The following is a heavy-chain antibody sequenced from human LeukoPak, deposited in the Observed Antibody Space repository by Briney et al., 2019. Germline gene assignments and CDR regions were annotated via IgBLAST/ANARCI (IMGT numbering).Heavy chain of an antibody. Sequence: GGSLRLSCAASGFTFSDHYMSWIRQAPGKGLEWVSYISSSGSTIYYADSVKGRFTFSRDNAKNSLYLQMNSLRAEDTAVYYCARDNGDYELINFDYWGQGTLVTVSS. CDR3: ARDNGDYELINFDY. J-gene: IGHJ4*02. D-gene: IGHD4-17*01. V-gene: IGHV3-11*01. CDR2: ISSSGSTI. CDR1: GFTFSDHY.